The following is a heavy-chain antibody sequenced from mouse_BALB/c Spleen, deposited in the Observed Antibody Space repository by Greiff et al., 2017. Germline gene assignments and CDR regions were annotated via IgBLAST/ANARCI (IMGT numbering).Heavy chain of an antibody. V-gene: IGHV5-4*02. CDR2: ISDGGSYT. Sequence: EVKLVESGGGLVKPGGSLKLSCAASGFTFSDYYMYWVRQTPEKRLEWVATISDGGSYTYYPDSVKGRFTISRDNAKNNLYLQMSSLKSEDTAMYYCARGDSITTTFAYWGQGTLVTVSA. CDR3: ARGDSITTTFAY. J-gene: IGHJ3*01. CDR1: GFTFSDYY. D-gene: IGHD2-4*01.